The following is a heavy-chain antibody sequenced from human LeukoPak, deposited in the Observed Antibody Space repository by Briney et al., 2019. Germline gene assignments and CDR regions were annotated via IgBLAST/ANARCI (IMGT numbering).Heavy chain of an antibody. D-gene: IGHD3-10*01. J-gene: IGHJ4*02. CDR1: GFTFSSYA. Sequence: GGSLRLSCAASGFTFSSYAMSWLRQAPGKGLEWVSAISGSGGSTYYADSVKGRFTISRDNSKNTLYLQMNSLRAEDTAVYYCAKVADDYGSGSCDYWGQRTLVTVSS. CDR3: AKVADDYGSGSCDY. V-gene: IGHV3-23*01. CDR2: ISGSGGST.